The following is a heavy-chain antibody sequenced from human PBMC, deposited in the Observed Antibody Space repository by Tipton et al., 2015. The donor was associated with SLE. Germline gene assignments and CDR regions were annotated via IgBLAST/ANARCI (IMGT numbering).Heavy chain of an antibody. CDR2: TNWNGDST. Sequence: SLRLSCAASGFTFDDYGMSWVRQAPGKGLEWVSGTNWNGDSTGYADSVKGRFTISRDNVKNSLYLQMNSLRVEDTALYYCARVVVSYFDLWGRGTLVTVSS. D-gene: IGHD2-8*02. J-gene: IGHJ2*01. V-gene: IGHV3-20*04. CDR3: ARVVVSYFDL. CDR1: GFTFDDYG.